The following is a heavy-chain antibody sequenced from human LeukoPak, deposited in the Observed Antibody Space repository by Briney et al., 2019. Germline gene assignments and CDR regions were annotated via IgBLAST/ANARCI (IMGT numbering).Heavy chain of an antibody. V-gene: IGHV3-48*01. Sequence: GGSLRLSCAASGFTFSAYSMNWVRQAPGKGLEWISYIGISSGNTKYADSVKGRFTISGDKAKNSLYLQMNSLRVEDTAVYYCARDYKCAFDNWGQGTLATVSS. CDR2: IGISSGNT. CDR1: GFTFSAYS. D-gene: IGHD1-1*01. J-gene: IGHJ4*02. CDR3: ARDYKCAFDN.